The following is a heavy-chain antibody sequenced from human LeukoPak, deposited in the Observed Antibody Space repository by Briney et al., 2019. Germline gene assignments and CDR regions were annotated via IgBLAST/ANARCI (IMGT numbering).Heavy chain of an antibody. D-gene: IGHD2-2*01. J-gene: IGHJ3*02. V-gene: IGHV3-72*01. CDR1: GFTFSDHY. CDR3: ARVAVDRDAFDI. Sequence: PGGSLRLSCAASGFTFSDHYMDWVRQAPGKGLEWVGRTRNKANSYTTEYAASVKGRFSISRDDSKKSLYLQMNSLKTEDTAVYHCARVAVDRDAFDIWGQGTMVTVSS. CDR2: TRNKANSYTT.